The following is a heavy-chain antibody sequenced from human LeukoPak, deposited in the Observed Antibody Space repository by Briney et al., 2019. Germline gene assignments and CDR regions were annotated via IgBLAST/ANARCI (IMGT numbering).Heavy chain of an antibody. CDR3: ATDRGWRTSGYYLYYFEY. V-gene: IGHV3-7*01. J-gene: IGHJ4*02. CDR2: IKHDGSEK. Sequence: GGSLRLSCAASGFIFTNYFMSWVRQAPGKGLEWVASIKHDGSEKYYVDSVRGRFTISRDNTKNSLYLQMSSLRAEDAAVYYCATDRGWRTSGYYLYYFEYWGQGTLVIVSS. D-gene: IGHD3-3*01. CDR1: GFIFTNYF.